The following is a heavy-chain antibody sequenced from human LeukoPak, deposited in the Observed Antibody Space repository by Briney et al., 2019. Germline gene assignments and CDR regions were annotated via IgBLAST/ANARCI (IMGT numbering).Heavy chain of an antibody. D-gene: IGHD5-18*01. CDR1: GGSLSGYY. CDR2: INHSGST. Sequence: PSETLSLTCAVYGGSLSGYYWSWIRQPPGKGLEWIGEINHSGSTNYNPSLKSRVTISVDTSKNQFSLKLSSVTAADTAVYYCARTSDTAVLRHYYYYMDVWGKGTTVTVSS. V-gene: IGHV4-34*01. CDR3: ARTSDTAVLRHYYYYMDV. J-gene: IGHJ6*03.